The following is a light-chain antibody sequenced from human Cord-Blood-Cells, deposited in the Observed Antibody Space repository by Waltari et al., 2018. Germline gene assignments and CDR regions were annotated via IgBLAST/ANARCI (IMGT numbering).Light chain of an antibody. CDR2: GAS. CDR1: QGVSSN. CDR3: QQYNNWPPVT. V-gene: IGKV3-15*01. Sequence: EIVMTQSPATLSVSPGERATLSCRASQGVSSNLAWYQQKPGQAPRLLIYGASTRATGIPASFSGSGSGTEFTLTISSLQSEDFAVYYCQQYNNWPPVTFGQGTRLEIK. J-gene: IGKJ5*01.